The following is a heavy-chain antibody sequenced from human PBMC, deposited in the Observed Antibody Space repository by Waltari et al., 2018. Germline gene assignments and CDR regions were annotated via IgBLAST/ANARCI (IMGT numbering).Heavy chain of an antibody. D-gene: IGHD6-13*01. Sequence: QVQLQQWGAGLLKPSETLSLTCAVYGGSFSGYYWSWIRQPPGKGLEWIGEINHSGSTNYNPSLKSRVTISVDTSKNQFSLKLSAVTAADTAVYYCARWESSSWFDYWGQGTLVTVSS. V-gene: IGHV4-34*01. CDR3: ARWESSSWFDY. CDR2: INHSGST. J-gene: IGHJ4*02. CDR1: GGSFSGYY.